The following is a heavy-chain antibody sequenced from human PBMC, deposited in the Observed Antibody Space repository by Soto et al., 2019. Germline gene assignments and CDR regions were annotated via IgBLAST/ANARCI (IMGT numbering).Heavy chain of an antibody. J-gene: IGHJ6*01. Sequence: GGSLRLSCVVSGFRFEDYTMHWVRQAPGKGLEWVSLINRDGGSRFYADSVKGRFTISRDNSKNSLYLQMNSLRTEDTALYYCTKDNQGNYDCTGYGSRYYGMEVWRQGSTVT. CDR2: INRDGGSR. CDR3: TKDNQGNYDCTGYGSRYYGMEV. V-gene: IGHV3-43*01. D-gene: IGHD3-22*01. CDR1: GFRFEDYT.